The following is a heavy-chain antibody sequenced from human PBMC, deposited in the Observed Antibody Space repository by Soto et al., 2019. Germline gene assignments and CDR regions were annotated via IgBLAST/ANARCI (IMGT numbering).Heavy chain of an antibody. CDR3: ARDSSSWYSPFDY. CDR2: INAGNGNT. J-gene: IGHJ4*02. Sequence: SVKVSCKASGYTFTSYAMHWVRQAPGRRLEWMGWINAGNGNTKYSQKFQGRVTITRDTSASTAYMELSSLRSEDTAVYYCARDSSSWYSPFDYWGQGTLVTVSS. D-gene: IGHD6-13*01. V-gene: IGHV1-3*01. CDR1: GYTFTSYA.